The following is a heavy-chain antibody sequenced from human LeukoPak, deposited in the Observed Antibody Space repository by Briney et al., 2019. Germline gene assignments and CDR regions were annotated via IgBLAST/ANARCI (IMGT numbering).Heavy chain of an antibody. J-gene: IGHJ5*02. D-gene: IGHD4-17*01. V-gene: IGHV7-4-1*02. CDR1: GYTFTNYA. Sequence: ASVTVSFKASGYTFTNYAMNWLRQAPGQGLEWMGWINTNTGNPTYAQGFTGRFVFSLDTSVSTAYLQISSLKAEDTAVYYCARDSRDYGDYFDPWGQGTLVTVSS. CDR2: INTNTGNP. CDR3: ARDSRDYGDYFDP.